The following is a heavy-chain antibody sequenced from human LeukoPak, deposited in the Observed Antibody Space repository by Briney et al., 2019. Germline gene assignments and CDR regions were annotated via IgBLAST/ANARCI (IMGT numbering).Heavy chain of an antibody. CDR1: GFGVSNNY. CDR3: ARGFAPAYNFGVFDG. Sequence: PGGSLRLSCAASGFGVSNNYMIWVRQAPGKGLEWVSLLYTGGETNYAGSVKGRFTISRDNSKNTVSLQMNSLRAEDTAVYYCARGFAPAYNFGVFDGWGQGTLVTVSS. J-gene: IGHJ4*02. V-gene: IGHV3-53*01. D-gene: IGHD5-18*01. CDR2: LYTGGET.